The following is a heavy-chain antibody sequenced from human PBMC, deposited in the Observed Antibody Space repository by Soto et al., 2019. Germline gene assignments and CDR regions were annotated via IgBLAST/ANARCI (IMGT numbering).Heavy chain of an antibody. V-gene: IGHV4-61*01. CDR3: ARRRNTMTGDFDS. D-gene: IGHD3-3*01. Sequence: SETLSLTCTVSGDSIRSCNHYWGWIRHPPGKGLEWIGYIYYSGSTNYTPSLKSRVSISVDTPKNQFSLRLNSVTAADTALYYCARRRNTMTGDFDSWGQGIQVTVSS. CDR2: IYYSGST. CDR1: GDSIRSCNHY. J-gene: IGHJ4*02.